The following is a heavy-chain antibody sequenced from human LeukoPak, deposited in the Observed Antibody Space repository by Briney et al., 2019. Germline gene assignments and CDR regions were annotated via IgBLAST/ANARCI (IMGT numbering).Heavy chain of an antibody. CDR1: GFTFSDYA. Sequence: GGSLRLSCAASGFTFSDYAMHWLRQAPGKGLEWVANIKQDGSEKYYVDSVKGRFTISRDNAKNSLYLQMNSLRAEDTAVYYCARGPSGYHNTGGQGTLVTVSS. CDR3: ARGPSGYHNT. J-gene: IGHJ4*02. CDR2: IKQDGSEK. D-gene: IGHD5-12*01. V-gene: IGHV3-7*01.